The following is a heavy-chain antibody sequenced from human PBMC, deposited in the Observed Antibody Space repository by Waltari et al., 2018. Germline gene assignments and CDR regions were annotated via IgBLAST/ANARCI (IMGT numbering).Heavy chain of an antibody. D-gene: IGHD4-4*01. CDR3: AKDTPPSTYSLGYFDC. Sequence: EVQLTESGGGLVQPGGSLRLSCAASGLSFSDYAMAWVRQAPGEGPEWVSVIGGSGGPTYYADSVKGRFTISRDDSKNTLYLQMNSLRVEDTAVYYCAKDTPPSTYSLGYFDCWGQGTLVTVSS. V-gene: IGHV3-23*01. CDR1: GLSFSDYA. J-gene: IGHJ4*02. CDR2: IGGSGGPT.